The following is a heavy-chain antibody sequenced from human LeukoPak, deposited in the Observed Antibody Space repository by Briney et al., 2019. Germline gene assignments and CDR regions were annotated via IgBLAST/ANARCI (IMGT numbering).Heavy chain of an antibody. CDR1: GYTFTNYG. J-gene: IGHJ6*02. V-gene: IGHV1-18*01. D-gene: IGHD6-13*01. CDR2: ISAYNGNT. Sequence: ASVKVSCKASGYTFTNYGISWVRQAPGQGLEWMGWISAYNGNTNYGQKVQGRVTMTTDTSTSTAYMELRSLRSDDTAVYYCARVRPGSWYGGIGWSDYYYYGMDVWGQGTTVTVSS. CDR3: ARVRPGSWYGGIGWSDYYYYGMDV.